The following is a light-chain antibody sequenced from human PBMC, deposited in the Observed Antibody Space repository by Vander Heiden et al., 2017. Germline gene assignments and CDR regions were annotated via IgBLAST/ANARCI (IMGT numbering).Light chain of an antibody. CDR3: QQYYSTFLT. J-gene: IGKJ4*01. Sequence: DIVMTQSPDSLAVSLGERATINCKSSQSVLYSSNHKNYLAWYQQKPGQPPKLLIYWASTRESGVPDRFSGSGSGTDFTLTISSLQAEDVAVYYCQQYYSTFLTFGGGTKVEIK. CDR2: WAS. CDR1: QSVLYSSNHKNY. V-gene: IGKV4-1*01.